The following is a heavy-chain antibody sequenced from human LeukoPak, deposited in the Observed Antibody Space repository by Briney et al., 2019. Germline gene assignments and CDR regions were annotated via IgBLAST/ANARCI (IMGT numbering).Heavy chain of an antibody. CDR2: INAGNGNT. Sequence: GASVKVFCKASGYTFTSYAMHWVRQAPGQRLEWMGWINAGNGNTKYSQKFQGRVTITRDTSASTAYMELSSLRSEDTAVYYCARELGGSLEDYWGQGTLVTVSS. V-gene: IGHV1-3*01. J-gene: IGHJ4*02. D-gene: IGHD3-3*01. CDR1: GYTFTSYA. CDR3: ARELGGSLEDY.